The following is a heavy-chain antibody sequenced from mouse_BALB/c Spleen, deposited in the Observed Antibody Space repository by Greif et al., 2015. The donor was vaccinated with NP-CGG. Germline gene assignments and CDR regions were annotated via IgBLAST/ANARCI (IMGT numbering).Heavy chain of an antibody. J-gene: IGHJ3*01. Sequence: VQLQQSGAELAKPGASVKMSCKASGYTFTSYWMHWVKQRPGQGLEWIGYINPSTGYTEYNQKFKDKATLTADKSPSTAYMQLSSLTSEDSAVYYCARSYGNYAYWGQGTLVTVSA. CDR2: INPSTGYT. CDR3: ARSYGNYAY. D-gene: IGHD2-1*01. V-gene: IGHV1-7*01. CDR1: GYTFTSYW.